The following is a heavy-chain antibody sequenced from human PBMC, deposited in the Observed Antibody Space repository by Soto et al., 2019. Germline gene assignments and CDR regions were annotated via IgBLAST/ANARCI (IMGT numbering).Heavy chain of an antibody. J-gene: IGHJ4*02. CDR2: ISGSGGST. CDR3: AKGPRSYGVVRIDY. D-gene: IGHD4-17*01. V-gene: IGHV3-23*01. Sequence: GGSLRLSCAASGFTFSSYAMSWVRQAPGKGLEWVSAISGSGGSTYYADSVKGRFTISRDNSKKTLYLQMNSLRAEDTAVYYCAKGPRSYGVVRIDYWGQGTLVTVSS. CDR1: GFTFSSYA.